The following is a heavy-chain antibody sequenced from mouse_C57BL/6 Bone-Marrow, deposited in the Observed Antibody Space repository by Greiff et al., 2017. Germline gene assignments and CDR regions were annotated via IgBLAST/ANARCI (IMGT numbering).Heavy chain of an antibody. V-gene: IGHV14-3*01. D-gene: IGHD2-12*01. CDR3: YYSDHRFAY. CDR2: IDPANGNT. Sequence: VQLKQSVAELVRPGASVKLSCTASGFNINNTYMHWVKQRPEQGLEWIGRIDPANGNTKYAPKFQGKATITADTSSNTAYLQLSSLTSEDTAIYYSYYSDHRFAYWGQGTLVTVSA. CDR1: GFNINNTY. J-gene: IGHJ3*01.